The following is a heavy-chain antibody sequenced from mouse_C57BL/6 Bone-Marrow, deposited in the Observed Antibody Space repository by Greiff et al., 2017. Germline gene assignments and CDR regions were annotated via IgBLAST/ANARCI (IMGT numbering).Heavy chain of an antibody. Sequence: EVKLMESGPGLVKPSQSLSLTCSVTGYSITSCYYWNWIRQFPENKLEWMGYISYDGSNNYNPSLKNRISITRDTSKNQFFLKLNSVTTENTATYYCASGGIYYGTPLGFAYWGQGTLVTVSA. CDR3: ASGGIYYGTPLGFAY. CDR1: GYSITSCYY. D-gene: IGHD2-1*01. V-gene: IGHV3-6*01. J-gene: IGHJ3*01. CDR2: ISYDGSN.